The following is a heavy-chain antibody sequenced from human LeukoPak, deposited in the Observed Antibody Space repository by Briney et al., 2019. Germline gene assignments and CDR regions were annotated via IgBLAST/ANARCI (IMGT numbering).Heavy chain of an antibody. CDR2: IIPIFGTA. D-gene: IGHD2-8*01. V-gene: IGHV1-69*13. CDR1: GGTFSSYA. CDR3: AREVYAMYYYYGMDV. Sequence: SVKVSCKASGGTFSSYAISWVRQAPGQGLEWMGGIIPIFGTANYAQKFQGRVTITADESTSTAYMELSSLRSEDTAVYYCAREVYAMYYYYGMDVWGQGTTVIVSS. J-gene: IGHJ6*02.